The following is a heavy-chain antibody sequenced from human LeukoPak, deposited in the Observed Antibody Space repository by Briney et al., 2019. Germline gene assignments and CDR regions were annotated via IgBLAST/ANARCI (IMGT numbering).Heavy chain of an antibody. CDR1: GGTFSTYA. D-gene: IGHD4-23*01. Sequence: SVKVSCTASGGTFSTYAINRVRQAPGQGLEWMGGIIPIFGTANYAQKFQGRVTITAVESMTTAYMELSSLRSEDTAVYYCARGWLAETTVVTPYNYWGQGTLVTVSS. CDR3: ARGWLAETTVVTPYNY. V-gene: IGHV1-69*13. J-gene: IGHJ4*02. CDR2: IIPIFGTA.